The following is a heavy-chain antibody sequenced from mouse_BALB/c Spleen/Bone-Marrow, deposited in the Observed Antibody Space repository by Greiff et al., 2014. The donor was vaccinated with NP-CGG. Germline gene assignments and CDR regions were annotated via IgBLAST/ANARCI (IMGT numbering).Heavy chain of an antibody. V-gene: IGHV2-9*02. D-gene: IGHD2-3*01. J-gene: IGHJ4*01. CDR2: IWAGGST. Sequence: VKLVESGPGLVAPSQSLSITCTVSGFSLTSYGVHWVRQPPGKGLEWLGVIWAGGSTNYNSALMSRLSISKDNSKSQVFLKMNSLQTDDTAMYYCARDPVYDNYDAMDYWGQGTSDTVSS. CDR3: ARDPVYDNYDAMDY. CDR1: GFSLTSYG.